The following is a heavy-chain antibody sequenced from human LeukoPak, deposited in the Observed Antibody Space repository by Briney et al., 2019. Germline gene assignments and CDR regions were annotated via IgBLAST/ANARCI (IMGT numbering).Heavy chain of an antibody. D-gene: IGHD4-11*01. V-gene: IGHV3-48*01. CDR1: GFTFGSYS. Sequence: PGGSLRLSCAASGFTFGSYSMNWVRQAPGKGLEWVSYISSSSSTIYYADSVKGRFTISRDNAKNSLYLQMNSLRAEDTAAYYCARVTTIYYFDYWGQGTLVTVSS. CDR2: ISSSSSTI. J-gene: IGHJ4*02. CDR3: ARVTTIYYFDY.